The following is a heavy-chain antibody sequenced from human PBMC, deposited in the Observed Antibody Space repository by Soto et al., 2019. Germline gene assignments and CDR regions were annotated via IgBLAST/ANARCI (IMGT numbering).Heavy chain of an antibody. Sequence: QVQLVQSGAEVKKPGASVKVSCKASGYTFTRSGISWVRQAPGQGPDGMGWISSYNGDTNYAQTFQGRVTMTTDTSTSTADMELRSLRSDDTAVYYCAREGVAPYYYSGMDVWGQGTPVTVSS. D-gene: IGHD5-12*01. J-gene: IGHJ6*02. V-gene: IGHV1-18*01. CDR2: ISSYNGDT. CDR1: GYTFTRSG. CDR3: AREGVAPYYYSGMDV.